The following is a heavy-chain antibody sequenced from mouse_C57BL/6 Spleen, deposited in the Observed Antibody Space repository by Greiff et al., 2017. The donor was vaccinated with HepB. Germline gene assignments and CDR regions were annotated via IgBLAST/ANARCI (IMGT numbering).Heavy chain of an antibody. CDR3: ARWGGYDGGWFAY. D-gene: IGHD2-2*01. Sequence: QVQLQQPGAELVMPGASVKLSCKASGYTFTSYWMHWVKQRPGQGLEWIGEIDPSDSYTNYNQKFKGKSTLTVDKSSSTAYRQLSSLTSEDSAVYYCARWGGYDGGWFAYWGQGTLVTVSA. CDR2: IDPSDSYT. CDR1: GYTFTSYW. V-gene: IGHV1-69*01. J-gene: IGHJ3*01.